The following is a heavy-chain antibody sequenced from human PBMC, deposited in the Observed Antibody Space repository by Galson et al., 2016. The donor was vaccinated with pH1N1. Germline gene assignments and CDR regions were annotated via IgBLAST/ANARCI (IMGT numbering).Heavy chain of an antibody. D-gene: IGHD3-10*01. CDR2: ISAYDGHT. CDR1: GYTFINYG. CDR3: ARDRGVFDI. J-gene: IGHJ3*02. V-gene: IGHV1-18*01. Sequence: SVKVSCKASGYTFINYGIAWVRQAPGQGPEWMGWISAYDGHTDYAQNFQGRVAMTIDTSTRTANMELRSLRSDDTAVYYCARDRGVFDIWGQGTRVTVSS.